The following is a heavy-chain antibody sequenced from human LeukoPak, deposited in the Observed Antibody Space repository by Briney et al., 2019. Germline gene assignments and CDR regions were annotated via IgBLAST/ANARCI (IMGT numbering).Heavy chain of an antibody. D-gene: IGHD2-15*01. CDR1: GYTFTSYD. CDR3: ARALRVGRYSADY. Sequence: GASVKVSCKASGYTFTSYDINWVRQATGQGLEWMGWMNPNSGNTGSAQRFQGRVTTTRNTSISTAYMELSSLRSEDTAVYYCARALRVGRYSADYWGQGTLVTVSS. CDR2: MNPNSGNT. V-gene: IGHV1-8*01. J-gene: IGHJ4*02.